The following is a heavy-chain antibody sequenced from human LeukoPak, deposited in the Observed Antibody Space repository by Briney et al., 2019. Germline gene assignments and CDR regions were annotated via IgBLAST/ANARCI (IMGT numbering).Heavy chain of an antibody. CDR2: IEKDGSEA. CDR3: ARAGVTNQLGQTYWYFDL. J-gene: IGHJ2*01. V-gene: IGHV3-7*01. Sequence: PGGSLRLSCAASGFTFSSYWMSWIRQAPGKGLEWVAKIEKDGSEAYYVDSVKGRFTISRDNAENSLYLQMNNLRAEDAAVYSCARAGVTNQLGQTYWYFDLWGRGTLVTVSS. D-gene: IGHD1/OR15-1a*01. CDR1: GFTFSSYW.